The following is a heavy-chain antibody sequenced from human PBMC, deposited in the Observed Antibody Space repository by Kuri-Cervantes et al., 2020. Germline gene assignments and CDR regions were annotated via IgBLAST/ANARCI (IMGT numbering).Heavy chain of an antibody. Sequence: GGSLRLSCAASGFTFSGSAMHWVRQASGKGLEWVGRIRSKANSYATAYAASVKGRFTISRDDSKNTAYLQMNSLKTEDTAVYYCTSEDYDFWSGYGHWFDPCGQGTLVTDSS. CDR1: GFTFSGSA. V-gene: IGHV3-73*01. J-gene: IGHJ5*02. CDR2: IRSKANSYAT. CDR3: TSEDYDFWSGYGHWFDP. D-gene: IGHD3-3*01.